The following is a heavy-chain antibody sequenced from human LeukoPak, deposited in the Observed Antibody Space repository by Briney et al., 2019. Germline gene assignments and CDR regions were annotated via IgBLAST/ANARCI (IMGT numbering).Heavy chain of an antibody. CDR3: ARGAALDY. V-gene: IGHV4-59*01. CDR1: GGSISSYY. Sequence: SETLSLTCTVSGGSISSYYWSWIRQPPGKGLEWIGYIYYSGTTNYNPSLKSRVTISVDTSKNQFSLKLSSETAADTAVYYCARGAALDYWGQGTLVTVSS. J-gene: IGHJ4*02. D-gene: IGHD6-6*01. CDR2: IYYSGTT.